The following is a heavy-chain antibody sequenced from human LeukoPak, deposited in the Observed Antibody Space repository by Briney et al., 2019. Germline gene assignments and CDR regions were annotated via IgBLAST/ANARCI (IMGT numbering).Heavy chain of an antibody. CDR1: GFTFSSYA. Sequence: PGRSLRLSCAASGFTFSSYAMHWVRQAPGKGLEWVAVISYDGSNKYYADSVKGRFTISRDNSKNTLYLQMNSLRAEDTAVYYCARPYDFWSGYPFDYWGQGTLVTVSS. V-gene: IGHV3-30-3*01. D-gene: IGHD3-3*01. J-gene: IGHJ4*02. CDR2: ISYDGSNK. CDR3: ARPYDFWSGYPFDY.